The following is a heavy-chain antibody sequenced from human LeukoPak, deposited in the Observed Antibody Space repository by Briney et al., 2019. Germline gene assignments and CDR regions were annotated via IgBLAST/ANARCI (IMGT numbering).Heavy chain of an antibody. V-gene: IGHV3-21*01. J-gene: IGHJ4*02. CDR3: ARDGVFGSGYSFDF. CDR2: ISSSSIYI. Sequence: GGSLRLSCAASGFTFTSYSMNWVRQAPGKGLEWVSSISSSSIYINYADSVKGRFTISRDNAKNSLYLQMHSLRAEDTAVYYCARDGVFGSGYSFDFWGQGTLVTVSS. CDR1: GFTFTSYS. D-gene: IGHD3-22*01.